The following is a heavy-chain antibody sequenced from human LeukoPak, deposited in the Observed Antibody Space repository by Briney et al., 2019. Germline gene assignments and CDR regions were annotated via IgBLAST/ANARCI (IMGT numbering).Heavy chain of an antibody. V-gene: IGHV7-4-1*02. CDR1: GDTFTSYA. CDR2: INTNTGNP. CDR3: ARTSFKLPDY. D-gene: IGHD1-7*01. J-gene: IGHJ4*02. Sequence: ASVKVSCKASGDTFTSYAMNWVRHAPGQGLEWMGWINTNTGNPTYAQGFTGRFVFSLDTSVSTAYLQISSLKAEDTAVYYWARTSFKLPDYWGQGTLVTVSS.